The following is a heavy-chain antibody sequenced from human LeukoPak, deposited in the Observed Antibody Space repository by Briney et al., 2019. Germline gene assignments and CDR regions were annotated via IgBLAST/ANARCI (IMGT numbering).Heavy chain of an antibody. V-gene: IGHV3-23*01. CDR1: GFTFSSYG. J-gene: IGHJ5*02. D-gene: IGHD3-10*01. CDR3: AKNTGLLWFGEFPGVFDP. Sequence: PGGSLRLSCAASGFTFSSYGMSWVRQAPGKGLEWVSAISGSGGSTYYADSVKGRFTISRDNSKNTLYLQMNSLRAEDTAVYYCAKNTGLLWFGEFPGVFDPWGQGTMVTVSS. CDR2: ISGSGGST.